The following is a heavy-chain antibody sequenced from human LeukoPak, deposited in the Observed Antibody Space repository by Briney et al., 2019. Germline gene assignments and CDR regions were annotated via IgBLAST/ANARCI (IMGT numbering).Heavy chain of an antibody. CDR3: ARAIGKSEGY. CDR2: IKQDGSEK. V-gene: IGHV3-7*01. CDR1: GFTFSSYW. Sequence: GGSLRLSCAASGFTFSSYWMTWVRQAPGKRLEWVANIKQDGSEKYYVDSVKGRFTISRDNAKSSLYLQMDSLRAEDTAVYYCARAIGKSEGYWGQGTLVTVSS. D-gene: IGHD4-23*01. J-gene: IGHJ4*02.